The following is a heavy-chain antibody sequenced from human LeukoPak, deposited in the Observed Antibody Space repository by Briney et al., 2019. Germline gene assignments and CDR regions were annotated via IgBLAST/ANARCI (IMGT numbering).Heavy chain of an antibody. V-gene: IGHV3-30*02. J-gene: IGHJ4*02. D-gene: IGHD6-19*01. CDR2: TRYDGRNE. CDR1: GFTFSSYG. Sequence: GGPLRLSCAASGFTFSSYGMHWVRQAPGKGLEWVAFTRYDGRNEYYADSVKGRFTISRDNSKNTVYLQMNSLRPEDTAVYYCAKGFSSGWLDYWGQGTLVTVSS. CDR3: AKGFSSGWLDY.